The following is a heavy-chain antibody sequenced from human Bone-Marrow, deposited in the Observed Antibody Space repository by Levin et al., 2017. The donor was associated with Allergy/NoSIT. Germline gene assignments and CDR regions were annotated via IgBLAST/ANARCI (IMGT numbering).Heavy chain of an antibody. CDR3: AKPGRPNDFYLDV. Sequence: GASVKVSCQVSGYSLTTYWLTWVRQVPGKGLEWMGRIDPSDSYTHYSPAFQGHVTISVDNSINTAFLQWSSLRASDTAIYYCAKPGRPNDFYLDVWGTGTTVTVSS. CDR1: GYSLTTYW. J-gene: IGHJ6*03. D-gene: IGHD3-10*01. CDR2: IDPSDSYT. V-gene: IGHV5-10-1*01.